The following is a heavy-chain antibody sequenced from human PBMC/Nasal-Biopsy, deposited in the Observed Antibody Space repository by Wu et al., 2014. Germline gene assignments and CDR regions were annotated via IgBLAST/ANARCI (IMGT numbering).Heavy chain of an antibody. Sequence: TLSLTCAVSGGSISSGGYSWSWIRQPPGKGLEWIGYIYHSGSTYYNPSLKSRVTISVDRSKNQFSLKLSSVTAADTAVYYCARGRARYYFDYWGQGTLVTVSS. CDR1: GGSISSGGYS. CDR3: ARGRARYYFDY. V-gene: IGHV4-30-2*01. CDR2: IYHSGST. J-gene: IGHJ4*02.